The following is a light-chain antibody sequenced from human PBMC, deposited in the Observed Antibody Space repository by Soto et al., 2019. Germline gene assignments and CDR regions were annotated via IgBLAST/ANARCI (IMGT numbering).Light chain of an antibody. CDR2: GVS. CDR1: QTVSTY. J-gene: IGKJ4*01. Sequence: IVLTQSPATLSLSPGERATLSCRARQTVSTYLSWYQRKPGQAPRLLIYGVSNRATGIPARFSGSGSGTDFTLTISSLEPEDSAVYYCQQRYNWLTFGGGTKVDIK. V-gene: IGKV3-11*01. CDR3: QQRYNWLT.